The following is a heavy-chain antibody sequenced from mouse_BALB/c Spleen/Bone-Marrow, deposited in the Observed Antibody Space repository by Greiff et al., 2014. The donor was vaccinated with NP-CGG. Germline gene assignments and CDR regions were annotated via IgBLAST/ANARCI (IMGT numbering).Heavy chain of an antibody. J-gene: IGHJ4*01. CDR2: INPSTGYT. D-gene: IGHD2-4*01. CDR3: ARNYDYDGGYYAMGY. V-gene: IGHV1-7*01. Sequence: QVHVKQSGAELAKPGASVKMSCKASGYNFISYWMHWVKQRPGQGLEWIGYINPSTGYTEYNQKFKDKATLTADKSSSKAYMQLSSLTSEDSAVYYCARNYDYDGGYYAMGYWGQGTSVTVSS. CDR1: GYNFISYW.